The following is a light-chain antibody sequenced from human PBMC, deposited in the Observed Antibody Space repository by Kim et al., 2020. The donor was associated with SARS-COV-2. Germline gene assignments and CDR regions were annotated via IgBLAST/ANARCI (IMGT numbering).Light chain of an antibody. CDR3: SSRGTIDTLVV. J-gene: IGLJ7*01. CDR1: SSDIGGYNY. V-gene: IGLV2-11*01. Sequence: QSALTQPRSVSWSPGQSVTISCTGTSSDIGGYNYVSWYQQYPGKAPKVIIHEVSRRPSGVSSRFSGSKSGNTASLTISGLQAEDEADYYCSSRGTIDTLVVFGGGTQLTVL. CDR2: EVS.